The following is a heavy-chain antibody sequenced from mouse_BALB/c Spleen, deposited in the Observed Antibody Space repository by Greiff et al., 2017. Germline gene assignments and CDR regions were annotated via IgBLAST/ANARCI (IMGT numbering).Heavy chain of an antibody. Sequence: EVMLVESGGGLVQPGGSMKLSCVASGFTFSNYWMNWVRQSPEKGLEWVAEIRLKSNNYATHYAESVKGRFTISRDDSKSSVYLQMNNLRAEDTGIYYCSYGNRFAYWGQGTLVTVSA. V-gene: IGHV6-6*02. J-gene: IGHJ3*01. CDR1: GFTFSNYW. CDR2: IRLKSNNYAT. D-gene: IGHD2-1*01. CDR3: SYGNRFAY.